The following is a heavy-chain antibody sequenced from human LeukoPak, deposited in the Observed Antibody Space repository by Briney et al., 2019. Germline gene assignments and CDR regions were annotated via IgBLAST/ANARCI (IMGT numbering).Heavy chain of an antibody. CDR1: GGSISSGGYS. V-gene: IGHV4-30-2*01. CDR2: IYHSGST. J-gene: IGHJ4*02. D-gene: IGHD3-3*01. CDR3: ARGGYDFWSSYPSPFDY. Sequence: SQTLSLTCAVSGGSISSGGYSWSWIRQPPGKGLEWIGYIYHSGSTYYNPSLKSRVTISVDRSKNQFSLKLSSVTAADTAVYYCARGGYDFWSSYPSPFDYWGQGTLVTVSS.